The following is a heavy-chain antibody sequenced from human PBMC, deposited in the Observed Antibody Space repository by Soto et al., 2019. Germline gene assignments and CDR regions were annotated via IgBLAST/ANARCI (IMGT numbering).Heavy chain of an antibody. J-gene: IGHJ4*02. CDR1: GYTVTVYY. CDR3: ASYSSSWYRDFDY. D-gene: IGHD6-13*01. CDR2: IHPNSGGT. Sequence: VPVKVSCEASGYTVTVYYMDGVLQAPGQGLPWMGWIHPNSGGTNYAQKFQGRVTMTRDTSISTAYMELSRLRSDDTAVYYCASYSSSWYRDFDYWGQGTLLTVSS. V-gene: IGHV1-2*02.